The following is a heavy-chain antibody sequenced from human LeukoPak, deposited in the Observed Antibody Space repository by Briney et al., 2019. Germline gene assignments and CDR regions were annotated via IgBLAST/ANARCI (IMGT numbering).Heavy chain of an antibody. Sequence: GASVKVSCNASGNTFTSFDINWVRQATVHGLEWRGWFTPNSGNTGYAQKFQGRVTMTRNTSISTAYMELSSLRSEDTAVYYCARGPELRKTATQESSYYFDYWGQGTLVTVSS. CDR1: GNTFTSFD. CDR2: FTPNSGNT. J-gene: IGHJ4*02. D-gene: IGHD2-15*01. CDR3: ARGPELRKTATQESSYYFDY. V-gene: IGHV1-8*01.